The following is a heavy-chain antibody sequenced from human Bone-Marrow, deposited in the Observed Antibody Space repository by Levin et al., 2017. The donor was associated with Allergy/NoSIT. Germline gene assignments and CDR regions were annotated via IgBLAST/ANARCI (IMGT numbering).Heavy chain of an antibody. V-gene: IGHV3-74*01. CDR1: GFSFSDYW. CDR2: ISDDGATT. D-gene: IGHD2-15*01. J-gene: IGHJ2*01. CDR3: GRRGYSHDTWYFDL. Sequence: QPGGSLRLSCAASGFSFSDYWVHWVRQVPGKGLVWVSRISDDGATTSYADSVKGRFTISKDNAKNTLYLQMHSLRVEDTAVYYCGRRGYSHDTWYFDLWGRGTLVTVSS.